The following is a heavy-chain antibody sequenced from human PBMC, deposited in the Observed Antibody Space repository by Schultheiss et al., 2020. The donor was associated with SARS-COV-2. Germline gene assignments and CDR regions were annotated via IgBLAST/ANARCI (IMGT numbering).Heavy chain of an antibody. CDR2: IKSKTDGGTT. CDR1: GFTFSNAW. CDR3: TTDGFYEYY. D-gene: IGHD3-16*01. Sequence: GGSLRLSCAASGFTFSNAWMSWVRQAPGKGLEWVVRIKSKTDGGTTDYAAPVKGRFTISRDDSKNTLHLQMNSLKTEDTAVYYCTTDGFYEYYWGQGTLVTVSS. V-gene: IGHV3-15*01. J-gene: IGHJ4*02.